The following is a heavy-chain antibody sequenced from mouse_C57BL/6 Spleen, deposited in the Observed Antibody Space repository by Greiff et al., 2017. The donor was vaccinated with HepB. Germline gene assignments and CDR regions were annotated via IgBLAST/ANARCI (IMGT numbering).Heavy chain of an antibody. V-gene: IGHV3-6*01. CDR2: ISYDGSN. D-gene: IGHD1-1*01. CDR3: ARDQGRVDYSYAMDY. CDR1: GYSITSGYY. Sequence: EVKLVESGPGLVKPSQSLSLTCSVTGYSITSGYYWNWIRQFPGNKLEWMGYISYDGSNNYNPSLKNRISITRDTSKNQFFLKLNSVTTEDTATYYCARDQGRVDYSYAMDYWGQGTSVTVSS. J-gene: IGHJ4*01.